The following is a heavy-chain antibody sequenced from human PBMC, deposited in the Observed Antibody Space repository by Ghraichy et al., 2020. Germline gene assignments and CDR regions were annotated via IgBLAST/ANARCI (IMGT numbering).Heavy chain of an antibody. CDR1: GFTISSYA. J-gene: IGHJ5*02. Sequence: GGSLRLSCAASGFTISSYALHWVRQAPGKGLEWVAVISYDGSHKTYADSVKGRFTISRDNPKNTLYLQMNSLRAEDTAVYYCARDHRDYEVLTGDPWGRGTLVTVSS. D-gene: IGHD3-9*01. CDR3: ARDHRDYEVLTGDP. V-gene: IGHV3-30*04. CDR2: ISYDGSHK.